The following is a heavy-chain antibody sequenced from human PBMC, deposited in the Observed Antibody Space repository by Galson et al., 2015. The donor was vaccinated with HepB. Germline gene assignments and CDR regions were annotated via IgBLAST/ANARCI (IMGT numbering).Heavy chain of an antibody. V-gene: IGHV5-51*01. D-gene: IGHD3-3*01. CDR1: GNSFTTYW. Sequence: SGAEVKKPGESLRISCKCSGNSFTTYWIAWVRQMPGKGLEWMGIIYPDDSDTRYSPSFQGQVIISADKSITTAYLQWSSLKASDTAMYYCARGLYYDFAHFDYWGQGTLLTVSS. CDR2: IYPDDSDT. J-gene: IGHJ4*02. CDR3: ARGLYYDFAHFDY.